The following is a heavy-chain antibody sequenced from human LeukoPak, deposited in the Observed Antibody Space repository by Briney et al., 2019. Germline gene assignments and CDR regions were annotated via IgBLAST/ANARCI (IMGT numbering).Heavy chain of an antibody. CDR1: GTSISSGAYS. J-gene: IGHJ4*02. CDR2: IYYSGNT. D-gene: IGHD3-3*01. V-gene: IGHV4-31*03. CDR3: ARTITIFGALGYFDY. Sequence: SETLSLTCTASGTSISSGAYSWSWVRQHPGKGLEWIAYIYYSGNTYYNPSPKRRVTISVDTSKNQFSLKLSSVTAADTAVYYCARTITIFGALGYFDYWGQGTLVTVSS.